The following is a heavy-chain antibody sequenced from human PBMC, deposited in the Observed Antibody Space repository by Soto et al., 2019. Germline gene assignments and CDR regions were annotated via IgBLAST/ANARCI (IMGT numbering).Heavy chain of an antibody. Sequence: GGSLRLSXTASGFIFSAYAMSWVRQAPGKGLEWVSTISDTIGATDYADSVKGRFTISRDISRNTLYLEMNNLRAEDTAMYYCAKAQWLLGGDYFDSWGQGALVTVSS. V-gene: IGHV3-23*01. J-gene: IGHJ4*02. CDR2: ISDTIGAT. D-gene: IGHD6-19*01. CDR1: GFIFSAYA. CDR3: AKAQWLLGGDYFDS.